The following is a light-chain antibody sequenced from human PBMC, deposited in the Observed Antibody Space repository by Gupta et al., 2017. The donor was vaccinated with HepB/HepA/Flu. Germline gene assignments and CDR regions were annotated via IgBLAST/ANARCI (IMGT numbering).Light chain of an antibody. CDR1: QSVRSSY. CDR3: QQDCSSPRT. Sequence: EIVLTQTPGTLSLSPGERATLSCRASQSVRSSYLAWYQQKPGQAPRLLIYGGSNRATGIPDRFSGSGSGTDFTLTITRLEPEDFAVYYCQQDCSSPRTFGQGTKVEIK. CDR2: GGS. J-gene: IGKJ1*01. V-gene: IGKV3-20*01.